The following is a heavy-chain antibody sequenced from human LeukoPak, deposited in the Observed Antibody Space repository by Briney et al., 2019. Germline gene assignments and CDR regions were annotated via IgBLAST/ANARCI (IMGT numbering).Heavy chain of an antibody. Sequence: GGSLRLSCAASGITFSNYGMHWVRLAPGKGLEWVALIWYDGSNKYYADSVKGRFTISRDNSKNTLYLQMNSLRAEDTAVYYCAKEAAGTLDPWGQGTLVTVSS. CDR1: GITFSNYG. CDR2: IWYDGSNK. J-gene: IGHJ5*02. CDR3: AKEAAGTLDP. V-gene: IGHV3-33*06. D-gene: IGHD6-13*01.